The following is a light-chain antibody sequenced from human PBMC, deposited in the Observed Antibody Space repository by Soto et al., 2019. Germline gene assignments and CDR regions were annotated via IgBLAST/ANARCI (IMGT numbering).Light chain of an antibody. CDR2: AAS. CDR3: QQLNSYPLT. V-gene: IGKV1-9*01. J-gene: IGKJ4*01. CDR1: QGISIH. Sequence: DIQLTQSPSFLSSSVGDRVTISCRASQGISIHLAWYQQKPGKAPKLLIYAASNLESGAPSRFSGSGSGTEFTLTISSLQPEDFATYYCQQLNSYPLTVGGGTKVDIK.